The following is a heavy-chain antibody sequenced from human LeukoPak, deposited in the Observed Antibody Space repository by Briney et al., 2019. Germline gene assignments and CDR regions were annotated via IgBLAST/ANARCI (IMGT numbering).Heavy chain of an antibody. CDR3: VRDPDALDY. CDR1: GYPFSSYS. CDR2: IRSSGDMI. J-gene: IGHJ4*02. Sequence: PGGSLTLSCATWGYPFSSYSMHWVRQAPGKGLEWVSYIRSSGDMIYYADSVKGRFTISRDNAKNSVYLQMNSLRDEDTAVYYCVRDPDALDYWGQGTQVTVSS. V-gene: IGHV3-48*02.